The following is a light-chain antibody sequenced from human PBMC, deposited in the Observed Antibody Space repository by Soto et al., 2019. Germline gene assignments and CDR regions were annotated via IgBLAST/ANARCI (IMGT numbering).Light chain of an antibody. CDR3: QQSYSTPYI. J-gene: IGKJ2*01. Sequence: DIQMTQSPSSLSASLGDRVTITCRASQSITGYLNWYQQKPGKTPKLLIYAASRLQSGVPSRFSGSGSGADFTLTISSLQPEDFATYYCQQSYSTPYIFGQGTKLEIK. V-gene: IGKV1-39*01. CDR1: QSITGY. CDR2: AAS.